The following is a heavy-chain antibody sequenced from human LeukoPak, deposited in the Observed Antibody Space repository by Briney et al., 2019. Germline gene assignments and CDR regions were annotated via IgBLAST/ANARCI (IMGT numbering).Heavy chain of an antibody. Sequence: GGSLRLSCAVSGFAFGSEAMSWVRQSPARGLECVASISPGGGTTYYADYVKGRFTISRDNSKNTMYLQMDSLRTEDTAVYYCAKVGDYYGWFDPWGQGTLVTVSS. CDR3: AKVGDYYGWFDP. D-gene: IGHD3-16*01. J-gene: IGHJ5*02. V-gene: IGHV3-23*01. CDR1: GFAFGSEA. CDR2: ISPGGGTT.